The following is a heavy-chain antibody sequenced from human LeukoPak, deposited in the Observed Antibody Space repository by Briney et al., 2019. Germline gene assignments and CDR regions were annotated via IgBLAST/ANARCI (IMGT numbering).Heavy chain of an antibody. CDR3: ARGPREQWLVRHGMDV. V-gene: IGHV4-34*01. CDR1: GGSFSGYY. Sequence: SETLSLTCAVYGGSFSGYYWSWIRQPPGKGLEWIGEINHSGSTNYNPSLKSRVTISVDTSKNQFSLKLSSVTAADTAVYYCARGPREQWLVRHGMDVWGQGTTVTVSS. J-gene: IGHJ6*02. CDR2: INHSGST. D-gene: IGHD6-19*01.